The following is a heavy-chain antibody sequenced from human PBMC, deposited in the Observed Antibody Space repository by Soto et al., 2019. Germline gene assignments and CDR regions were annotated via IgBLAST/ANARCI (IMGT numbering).Heavy chain of an antibody. V-gene: IGHV4-34*01. J-gene: IGHJ5*02. Sequence: SETLSLTCAFYGGSFSGYYWSWIRQPPGKGLEWIGEINHSGSTNYNPSLKSRVTISVDTSKNQFSLKLSPVTAADTAVYYCARGRTPRWFDPWGQGTLVTVSS. CDR1: GGSFSGYY. CDR3: ARGRTPRWFDP. CDR2: INHSGST.